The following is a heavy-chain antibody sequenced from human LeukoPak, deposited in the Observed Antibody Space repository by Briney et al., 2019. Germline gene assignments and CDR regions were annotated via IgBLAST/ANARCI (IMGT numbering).Heavy chain of an antibody. V-gene: IGHV4-34*01. D-gene: IGHD6-13*01. CDR1: GGSFSGYY. CDR2: INHSGST. J-gene: IGHJ4*02. Sequence: PSETLSLTCAVYGGSFSGYYWSWIRQPPGKGLEWIGEINHSGSTNYNPSLKSRVTISVDTSKNQFSLKLSSVTAADTAVYYCARGRIPEAGTNFDYGAREP. CDR3: ARGRIPEAGTNFD.